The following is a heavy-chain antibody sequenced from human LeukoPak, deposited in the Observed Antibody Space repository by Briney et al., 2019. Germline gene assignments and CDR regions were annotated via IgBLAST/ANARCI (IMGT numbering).Heavy chain of an antibody. Sequence: VASVKVSCKASGGTFSSYAISWVRQAPGQGLEWMGRIIPIFGTANYAQKFQGRVTITTDESTSTAYMELSSLRSEDTAVYYCARDSYYYGPGSAFDYGGQGTLVTVSS. CDR1: GGTFSSYA. CDR2: IIPIFGTA. V-gene: IGHV1-69*05. J-gene: IGHJ4*02. D-gene: IGHD3-10*01. CDR3: ARDSYYYGPGSAFDY.